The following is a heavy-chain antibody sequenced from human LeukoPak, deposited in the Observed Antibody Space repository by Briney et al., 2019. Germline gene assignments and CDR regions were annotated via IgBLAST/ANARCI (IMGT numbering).Heavy chain of an antibody. CDR3: ARVVITLPYFDY. CDR1: GGSFSGYY. V-gene: IGHV4-34*01. Sequence: SETLSLTCAVYGGSFSGYYWSWIRQPPGKGLEWIGSIYHSGSTYYNPSLKSRVTISVDTSKNQFSLKLSSVTAADTAVHYCARVVITLPYFDYWGQGTLVTVSS. J-gene: IGHJ4*02. D-gene: IGHD3-22*01. CDR2: IYHSGST.